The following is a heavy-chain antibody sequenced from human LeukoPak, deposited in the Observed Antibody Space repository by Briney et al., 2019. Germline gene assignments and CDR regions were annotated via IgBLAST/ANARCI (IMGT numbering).Heavy chain of an antibody. CDR3: ARVWGSYRDNSYYFDY. CDR2: IYTSGST. Sequence: PSETLSLTCTVSGVSISSYYWSWIRQPAGKGLEWIGRIYTSGSTNYNPSLKSRVTMSVDTSKNQFSLKLSSVTAADTAVYYCARVWGSYRDNSYYFDYWGQGTLVTVSS. V-gene: IGHV4-4*07. J-gene: IGHJ4*02. D-gene: IGHD3-16*02. CDR1: GVSISSYY.